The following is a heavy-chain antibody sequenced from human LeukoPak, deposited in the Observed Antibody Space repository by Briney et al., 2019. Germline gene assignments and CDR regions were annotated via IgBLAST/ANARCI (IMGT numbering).Heavy chain of an antibody. J-gene: IGHJ4*02. CDR3: ARSANYYGSGSYYKAHFDY. D-gene: IGHD3-10*01. CDR2: IIPIFGTA. Sequence: GASVKVSCKASGGTFSSYAISWVRQVPGQGLEWMGGIIPIFGTANYAQKFQGRVTITADESTSTAYMELSSLRSEDTAVYYCARSANYYGSGSYYKAHFDYWGQGTLVTVSS. CDR1: GGTFSSYA. V-gene: IGHV1-69*13.